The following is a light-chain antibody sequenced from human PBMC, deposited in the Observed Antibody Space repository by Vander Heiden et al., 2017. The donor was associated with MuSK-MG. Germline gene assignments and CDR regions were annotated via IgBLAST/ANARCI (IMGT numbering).Light chain of an antibody. Sequence: QSALTQPASVSGSPGQSITISCTGTSSDVGGYNYVSWYQQHPGKAPKLMIYDVSNRPSGVSNRFSGSKSVNTASLTISGLQAEDEADYYCSSYTSSSVGVFGTGTKVTVL. CDR1: SSDVGGYNY. CDR2: DVS. J-gene: IGLJ1*01. V-gene: IGLV2-14*01. CDR3: SSYTSSSVGV.